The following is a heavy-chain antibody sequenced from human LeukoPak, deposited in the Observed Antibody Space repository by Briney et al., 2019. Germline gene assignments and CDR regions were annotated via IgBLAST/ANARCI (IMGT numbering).Heavy chain of an antibody. CDR2: IYYSGST. CDR3: ARISKQYDILSGYSPDALDM. D-gene: IGHD3-9*01. V-gene: IGHV4-39*01. Sequence: SETLSLTCTVSGGSISISSYYWGWIRQPPGKGLEWIGSIYYSGSTYYSPSLKSRVTISVDTSKNQFSLKLRSVTAADTAVYYCARISKQYDILSGYSPDALDMWGQGTMVTVSS. CDR1: GGSISISSYY. J-gene: IGHJ3*02.